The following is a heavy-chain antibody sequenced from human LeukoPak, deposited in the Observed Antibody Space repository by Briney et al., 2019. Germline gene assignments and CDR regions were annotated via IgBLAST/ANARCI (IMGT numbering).Heavy chain of an antibody. V-gene: IGHV1-18*01. Sequence: ASVKVSCKASDYTFTSYGITWVRQAPGQGLEWMGWISAYNGNRNYAQKLQGRVTMTTDTSTSTAYMELRSLRSDDTAVYYCARIGGVIYGGNSGFDYWGQGTLVTVSS. D-gene: IGHD4-23*01. CDR2: ISAYNGNR. CDR1: DYTFTSYG. CDR3: ARIGGVIYGGNSGFDY. J-gene: IGHJ4*02.